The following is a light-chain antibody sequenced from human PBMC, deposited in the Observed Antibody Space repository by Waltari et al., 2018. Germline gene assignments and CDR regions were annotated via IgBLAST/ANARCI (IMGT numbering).Light chain of an antibody. V-gene: IGKV3-15*01. CDR2: GKS. Sequence: EIVMTQSPATLSMSPGETATLSCRASQGISSNLAWYQQKPGQAPRLLMYGKSTRASGFPAGFSGSGSGTEFTLTISSLESEDVATYYCQQDDIGPYTFGQGTKLEIK. CDR1: QGISSN. J-gene: IGKJ2*01. CDR3: QQDDIGPYT.